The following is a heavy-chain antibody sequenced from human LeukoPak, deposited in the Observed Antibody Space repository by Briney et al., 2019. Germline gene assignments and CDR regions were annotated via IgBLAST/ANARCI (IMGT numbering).Heavy chain of an antibody. V-gene: IGHV3-23*01. Sequence: PGGSLRLSCAASGFSFSSYAMSWVRQTPGKGLEWVSTISGTGSTTYYADSVKGHFTISRDNSKNTMSLQMNSLRDDDTAVYYCTKQEIWHKYYFDYWGQGIPVTVSS. J-gene: IGHJ4*02. CDR1: GFSFSSYA. CDR3: TKQEIWHKYYFDY. CDR2: ISGTGSTT. D-gene: IGHD3-16*01.